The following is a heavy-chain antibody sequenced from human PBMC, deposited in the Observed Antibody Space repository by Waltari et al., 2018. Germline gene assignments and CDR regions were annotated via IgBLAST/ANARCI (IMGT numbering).Heavy chain of an antibody. V-gene: IGHV3-23*01. Sequence: EVQLLESGGGLVQPGGSLRLSCAASGFTFRSYAMSWVRQAPGKGLEWVSAISGSGGSTYYADSVKGRFTISRDNSKNTLYLQMNSLRAEDTAVYYCAKLQGEWLLIGYWGQGTLVTVSS. CDR3: AKLQGEWLLIGY. D-gene: IGHD3-3*01. CDR1: GFTFRSYA. CDR2: ISGSGGST. J-gene: IGHJ4*02.